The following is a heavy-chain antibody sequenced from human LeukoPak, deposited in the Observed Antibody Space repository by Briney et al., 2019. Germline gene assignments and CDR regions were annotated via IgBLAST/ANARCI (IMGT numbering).Heavy chain of an antibody. J-gene: IGHJ4*02. CDR3: AKRSAGYSGSYYGFVDY. D-gene: IGHD1-26*01. V-gene: IGHV3-23*01. CDR1: GFTFSSYA. CDR2: ISGSGGST. Sequence: PGGSLRLSCAASGFTFSSYAMSWVRQAPGKGLEWVSAISGSGGSTYYADSVKGRFTISRDNSKNTLYLQMNSLRAEDTAVYYCAKRSAGYSGSYYGFVDYWGQGTLVTVSS.